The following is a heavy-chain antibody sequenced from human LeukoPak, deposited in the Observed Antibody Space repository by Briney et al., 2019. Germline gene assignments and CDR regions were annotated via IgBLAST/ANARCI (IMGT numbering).Heavy chain of an antibody. CDR2: IYYSGST. V-gene: IGHV4-59*01. CDR3: ARHNPITIFGVVIISWFDP. Sequence: PSETLSLTCTVSGGSISSYYWSWIRQPPGKGLEWIGYIYYSGSTNYNPSLTSRVTISVDTSKNQFSLKLSSVTAADTAVYYCARHNPITIFGVVIISWFDPWGQGTLVTVSS. D-gene: IGHD3-3*01. CDR1: GGSISSYY. J-gene: IGHJ5*02.